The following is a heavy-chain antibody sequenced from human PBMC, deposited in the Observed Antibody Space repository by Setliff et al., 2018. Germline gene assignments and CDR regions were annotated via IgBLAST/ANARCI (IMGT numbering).Heavy chain of an antibody. Sequence: HPGGSLRLSCAASGFTFSTYRMHWVRQAPGKGLEWVAVIWDDGGNKYHADSVKGRFTISRDNSKNTLCLQMNSLRPEDTAVYYCARTCSGSGCYAGLESWGQGTPVTVSS. CDR2: IWDDGGNK. CDR1: GFTFSTYR. V-gene: IGHV3-33*08. J-gene: IGHJ4*02. CDR3: ARTCSGSGCYAGLES. D-gene: IGHD2-15*01.